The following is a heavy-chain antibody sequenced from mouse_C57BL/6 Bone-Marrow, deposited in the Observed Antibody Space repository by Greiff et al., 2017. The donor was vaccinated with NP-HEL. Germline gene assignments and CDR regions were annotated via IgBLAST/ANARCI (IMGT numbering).Heavy chain of an antibody. CDR2: INPYNGDT. Sequence: EVQLQQSGPELVKPGDSVKISCKASGYSFTGYFMNWVMQSHGKSLEWIGRINPYNGDTFYIQQFKGKATLTVDKSSSTAHMELRSLTSEDSAVYYCARSGYYGSSPWFAYWGQGTLVTVSA. CDR3: ARSGYYGSSPWFAY. CDR1: GYSFTGYF. D-gene: IGHD1-1*01. V-gene: IGHV1-20*01. J-gene: IGHJ3*01.